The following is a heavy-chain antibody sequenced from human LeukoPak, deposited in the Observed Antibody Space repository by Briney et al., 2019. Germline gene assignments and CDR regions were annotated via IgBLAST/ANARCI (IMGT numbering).Heavy chain of an antibody. D-gene: IGHD2-8*01. V-gene: IGHV4-59*12. J-gene: IGHJ2*01. CDR2: FYYSGGT. Sequence: KASETLSLTCTVSGGSISSCHWSWLRQPPGGGLGWIGFFYYSGGTRYNPSLKGRVTISADTSKNTSSLQLSSVTAADTAVYYCARSFCTNGECYPFYWYFDLWGRGTLVTVSS. CDR3: ARSFCTNGECYPFYWYFDL. CDR1: GGSISSCH.